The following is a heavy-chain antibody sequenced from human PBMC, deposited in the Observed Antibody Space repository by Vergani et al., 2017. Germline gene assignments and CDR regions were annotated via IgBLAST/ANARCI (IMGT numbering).Heavy chain of an antibody. J-gene: IGHJ6*03. V-gene: IGHV1-46*01. Sequence: QVQVVQSGAEVKKSGASVKVSCKTSGYTFSNYYMHWVRQAPGQGLESMGIINPSGGPTNYAQKFQGRVTMTRDTSTSTVYMELSSLRSEDTAIYYCAKGYDFWSGLHMDVWGKGP. D-gene: IGHD3-3*01. CDR3: AKGYDFWSGLHMDV. CDR2: INPSGGPT. CDR1: GYTFSNYY.